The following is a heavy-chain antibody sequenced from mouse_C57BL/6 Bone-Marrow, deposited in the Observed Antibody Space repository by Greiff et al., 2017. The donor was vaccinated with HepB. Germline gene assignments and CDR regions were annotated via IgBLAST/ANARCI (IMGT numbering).Heavy chain of an antibody. Sequence: EVKVVESGGGLVQSGRSLRLSCATSGFTFSDFYMEWVRQAPGKGLEWIAASRNKANDYTTEYSASVKGRFIVSRDTSQSILYLQMNALRAEDTAIYYCARDVITTVDYYAMDYWGQGTSVTVSS. CDR2: SRNKANDYTT. D-gene: IGHD1-1*01. CDR3: ARDVITTVDYYAMDY. CDR1: GFTFSDFY. J-gene: IGHJ4*01. V-gene: IGHV7-1*01.